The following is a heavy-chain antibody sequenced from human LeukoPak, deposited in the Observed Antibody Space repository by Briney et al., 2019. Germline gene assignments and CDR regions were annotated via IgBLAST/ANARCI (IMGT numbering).Heavy chain of an antibody. CDR2: INPNSGGT. V-gene: IGHV1-2*02. CDR3: ARELRRGAAAGTFGLLVY. Sequence: ASVKVSCKASGYTFTSYTMNWVRQAPGQGREWMGWINPNSGGTNYAQKFQGRVTMTRDTSISTAYMELSRLRSDDTAVYYCARELRRGAAAGTFGLLVYWGQGTLVTVSS. CDR1: GYTFTSYT. J-gene: IGHJ4*02. D-gene: IGHD6-13*01.